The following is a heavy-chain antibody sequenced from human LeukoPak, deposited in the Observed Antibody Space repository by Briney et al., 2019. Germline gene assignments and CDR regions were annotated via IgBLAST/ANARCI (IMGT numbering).Heavy chain of an antibody. J-gene: IGHJ4*02. CDR1: GDSDSNNSAA. Sequence: SQTLSHTRAISGDSDSNNSAASNWITHSPSRGLEWLRRTYYRSKWHSYYAPSVKSRITINPDTSKNQFSLQLKSVTPESTAVYYCARMVGLVSDFWGQGTLVTVSS. D-gene: IGHD3-10*01. V-gene: IGHV6-1*01. CDR3: ARMVGLVSDF. CDR2: TYYRSKWHS.